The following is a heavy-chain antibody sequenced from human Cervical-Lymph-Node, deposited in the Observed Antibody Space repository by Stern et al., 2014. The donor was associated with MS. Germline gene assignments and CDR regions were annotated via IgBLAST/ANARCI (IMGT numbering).Heavy chain of an antibody. Sequence: EVQLVESGGGFIQPGGSLRLSCAASGFTVSSDYMNWVRQAPGKGLECVAIIYSDGTTYYADSVKGRFTISRDNSKNTLSLQMNSLRVEDTAVYYCARDPRDHLGLFYWGQGTLVSVSS. J-gene: IGHJ4*02. D-gene: IGHD1-14*01. V-gene: IGHV3-53*01. CDR3: ARDPRDHLGLFY. CDR1: GFTVSSDY. CDR2: IYSDGTT.